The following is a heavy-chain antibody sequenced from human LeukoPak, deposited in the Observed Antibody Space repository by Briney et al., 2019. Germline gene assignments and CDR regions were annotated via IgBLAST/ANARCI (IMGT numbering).Heavy chain of an antibody. CDR2: ISYDGSNK. CDR1: GFTFDSYG. D-gene: IGHD4-17*01. V-gene: IGHV3-30*18. Sequence: GGSLRLSCAASGFTFDSYGMHWVRQAPGKGLEWVAVISYDGSNKYYVDSVKGRFTISKDNSKNTLYLQMNSLRPEDTAVYYCAKDRTYDYGTYDAFDIWGPGTMVTVSS. CDR3: AKDRTYDYGTYDAFDI. J-gene: IGHJ3*02.